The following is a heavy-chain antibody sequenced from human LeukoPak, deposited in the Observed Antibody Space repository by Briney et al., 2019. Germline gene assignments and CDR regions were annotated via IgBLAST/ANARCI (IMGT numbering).Heavy chain of an antibody. V-gene: IGHV1-2*02. J-gene: IGHJ6*02. CDR3: AREEYSYGYWYYGMDV. CDR1: GYTFTDYY. CDR2: INPNSGGT. D-gene: IGHD5-18*01. Sequence: ASVKVSCKASGYTFTDYYLHWVRQAPGQGLEWMGWINPNSGGTNYAQKFQGRVTMTRDTSISTAYMELSRLRSDDTAVYYCAREEYSYGYWYYGMDVWGQGTTVTVSS.